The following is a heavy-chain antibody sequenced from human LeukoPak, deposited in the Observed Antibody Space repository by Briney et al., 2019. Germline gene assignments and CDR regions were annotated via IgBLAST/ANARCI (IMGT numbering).Heavy chain of an antibody. CDR1: GFTFSSYG. V-gene: IGHV3-30*18. CDR3: AKARGGATVTTTVGY. CDR2: ISYDGSNK. D-gene: IGHD4-17*01. Sequence: GGCLSLSCAASGFTFSSYGMHWVRRAPGKGLEWVAVISYDGSNKYYADSVKGRFTISRDNSKNTLYLQMNSLRAEDTAVYYCAKARGGATVTTTVGYWGQGTLVTVSS. J-gene: IGHJ4*02.